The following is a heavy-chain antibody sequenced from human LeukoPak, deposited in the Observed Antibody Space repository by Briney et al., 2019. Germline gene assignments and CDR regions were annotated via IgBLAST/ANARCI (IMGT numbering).Heavy chain of an antibody. V-gene: IGHV4/OR15-8*02. CDR2: VSHRGDT. CDR3: TRGGLTFGGN. CDR1: GGSICRSNL. Sequence: SETLSLTCAVFGGSICRSNLWSWVRQPPGKGLEWIGEVSHRGDTNYNPSLKSRVTISIDKSKNQFSLRLTSVTAADTAVYYCTRGGLTFGGNWGQGILVTVSS. D-gene: IGHD3-10*01. J-gene: IGHJ4*02.